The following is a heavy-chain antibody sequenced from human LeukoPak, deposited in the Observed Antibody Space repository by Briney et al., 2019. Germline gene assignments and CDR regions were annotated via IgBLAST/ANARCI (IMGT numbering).Heavy chain of an antibody. Sequence: SETLSLTCTVSGGSISSSSYYRGWIRQPPGKGLEWIGSIYYSGSTYYNPSLESRVSISVDTSKNQFSLKLSSVTAADTAVYYCARYVTCSGTSCYKYYYYYMDVWGKGTTVTVSS. D-gene: IGHD2-15*01. CDR2: IYYSGST. CDR3: ARYVTCSGTSCYKYYYYYMDV. V-gene: IGHV4-39*07. J-gene: IGHJ6*03. CDR1: GGSISSSSYY.